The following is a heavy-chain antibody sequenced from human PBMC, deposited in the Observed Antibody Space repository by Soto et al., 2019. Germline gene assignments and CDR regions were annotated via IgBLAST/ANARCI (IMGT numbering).Heavy chain of an antibody. J-gene: IGHJ4*02. Sequence: QVQLVQSGAEVKQPGSSVKVSCKASGGTFSSYTISWVRQAPGQGLEWMGRIIPILGIAKYAQKFQGRVTITADKSXSTAYMELSSLRSEDTAVYYCARGLHYDSVSLDDYWGQGTLVTVSS. CDR2: IIPILGIA. CDR3: ARGLHYDSVSLDDY. D-gene: IGHD3-22*01. CDR1: GGTFSSYT. V-gene: IGHV1-69*02.